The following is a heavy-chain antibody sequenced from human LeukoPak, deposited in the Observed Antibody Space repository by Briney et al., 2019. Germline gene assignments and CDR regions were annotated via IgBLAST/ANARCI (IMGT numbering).Heavy chain of an antibody. Sequence: GGSLRLSCAASGFTFSSYAMHWVRQAPGKGLEWVAAISYDGSNTYYADSVKGRFTISRDNFKSTLYLQMNSLRAEDTAVYYCARGLGGSNFGYYYYYLDVWGKGTTVTVSS. V-gene: IGHV3-30-3*01. CDR3: ARGLGGSNFGYYYYYLDV. D-gene: IGHD1-26*01. J-gene: IGHJ6*03. CDR2: ISYDGSNT. CDR1: GFTFSSYA.